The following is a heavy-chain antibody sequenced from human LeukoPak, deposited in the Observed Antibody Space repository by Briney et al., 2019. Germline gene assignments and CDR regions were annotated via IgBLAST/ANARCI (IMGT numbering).Heavy chain of an antibody. V-gene: IGHV3-43*02. J-gene: IGHJ4*02. Sequence: GGSLRLSCAASGFTFSSFAVSWVRQAPGKGLEWVSLISGDGGTTHYADSVRGRFTISRDNSRNCLYLQMKSLRTEDTALYYCAKRSGSPHNFDYWGRGTLVTVSS. CDR3: AKRSGSPHNFDY. CDR2: ISGDGGTT. CDR1: GFTFSSFA. D-gene: IGHD1-14*01.